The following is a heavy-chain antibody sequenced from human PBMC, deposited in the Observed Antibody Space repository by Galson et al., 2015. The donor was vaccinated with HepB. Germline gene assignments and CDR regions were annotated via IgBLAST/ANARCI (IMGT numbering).Heavy chain of an antibody. D-gene: IGHD3-9*01. J-gene: IGHJ4*02. CDR1: GDSVSSTRAT. V-gene: IGHV6-1*01. Sequence: CAISGDSVSSTRATWNWTRQSPSRGLEWLGRTYYRSQWFTDYGVSVRSRITIDPDTSMNQFSLQLNSVTPEDTAVYYCARVRVYYNILTGYKNHYYFDYWGQGTLVIVSS. CDR2: TYYRSQWFT. CDR3: ARVRVYYNILTGYKNHYYFDY.